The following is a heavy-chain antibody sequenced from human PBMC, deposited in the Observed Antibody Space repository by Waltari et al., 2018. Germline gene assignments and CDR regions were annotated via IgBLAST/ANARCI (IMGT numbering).Heavy chain of an antibody. V-gene: IGHV3-53*01. CDR2: IYSGGST. CDR3: GGDYYGSGSYGELA. J-gene: IGHJ3*01. Sequence: EVQLVESGGGLIQPGGSMRLTCAASGFTVSSNYLRWVRQAPGKGLEWVSVIYSGGSTYYADSVKGRFTISRDNSKNTLYLQMNSLRAEDTAVYYCGGDYYGSGSYGELAWGQGTMVTVSS. CDR1: GFTVSSNY. D-gene: IGHD3-10*01.